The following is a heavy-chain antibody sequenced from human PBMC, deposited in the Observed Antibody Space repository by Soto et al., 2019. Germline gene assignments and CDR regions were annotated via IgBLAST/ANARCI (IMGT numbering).Heavy chain of an antibody. CDR3: ARVLRYFDWLQDHYYYGMDV. Sequence: SETVSLTCAVYGGSFSGSYWSWIRKPPGKGLEWIGEINHSGSTNYNPSLKSRVTISVDTSKNQFSLKLSSVTAADTAVYYCARVLRYFDWLQDHYYYGMDVWGQGTTVT. V-gene: IGHV4-34*01. CDR2: INHSGST. J-gene: IGHJ6*02. D-gene: IGHD3-9*01. CDR1: GGSFSGSY.